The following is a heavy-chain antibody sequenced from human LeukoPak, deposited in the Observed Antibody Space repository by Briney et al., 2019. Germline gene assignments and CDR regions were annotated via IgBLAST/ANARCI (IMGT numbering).Heavy chain of an antibody. V-gene: IGHV4-39*01. CDR3: ARVAVAESYYYYYYMDV. Sequence: SETLSLTCAVSGGSISSNSYYWGWIRQPPGKGLEWIGSIYYSGSTYYNPSLKSRVTISVDTSKNQFSLKLSSVTAADTAGYYCARVAVAESYYYYYYMDVWGKGTTVTISS. CDR2: IYYSGST. CDR1: GGSISSNSYY. D-gene: IGHD6-19*01. J-gene: IGHJ6*03.